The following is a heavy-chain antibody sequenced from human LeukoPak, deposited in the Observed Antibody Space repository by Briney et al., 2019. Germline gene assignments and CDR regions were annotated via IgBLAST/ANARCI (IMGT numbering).Heavy chain of an antibody. CDR1: GGSISSYY. Sequence: SETLSLTCTVSGGSISSYYWSWIRQPPGKGLEWIGYIYYSGSTNYNSSLKSRVTISVDTSKNQFSLKLSSVTAADTAVYYCARGGYSYGYGDYWGQGTLVTVSS. CDR2: IYYSGST. D-gene: IGHD5-18*01. CDR3: ARGGYSYGYGDY. J-gene: IGHJ4*02. V-gene: IGHV4-59*01.